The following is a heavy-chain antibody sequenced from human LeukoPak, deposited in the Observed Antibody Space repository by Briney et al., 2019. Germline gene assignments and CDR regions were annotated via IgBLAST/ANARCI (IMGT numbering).Heavy chain of an antibody. CDR2: IKYNGDSA. V-gene: IGHV3-20*04. Sequence: GGSLRLSCAASGFTFSHYWMSWVRQIPGKGLEWVSRIKYNGDSAAYADSVEGRFTVSRDNAKSSLYLQMNSLRVEDTAVYYCARDNGDYFSAGYYYGMDVWGQGTTVTVSS. CDR1: GFTFSHYW. D-gene: IGHD4-17*01. J-gene: IGHJ6*02. CDR3: ARDNGDYFSAGYYYGMDV.